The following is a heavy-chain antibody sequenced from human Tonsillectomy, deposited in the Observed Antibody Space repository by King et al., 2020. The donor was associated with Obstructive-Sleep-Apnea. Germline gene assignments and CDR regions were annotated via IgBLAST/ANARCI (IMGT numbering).Heavy chain of an antibody. CDR3: ARGGDYYASGSEGHDAFDI. CDR2: ISSSSSTI. V-gene: IGHV3-48*04. D-gene: IGHD3-10*01. CDR1: GFTFSSYS. Sequence: VQLVESGGGLVQPGGSLRLSCAASGFTFSSYSMNWVRQAPGKGLEWVSYISSSSSTIYYADSVKGRFTISRDNAKNSLYLQMNRLRAEETAVYYCARGGDYYASGSEGHDAFDIWGQGTMVTVIS. J-gene: IGHJ3*02.